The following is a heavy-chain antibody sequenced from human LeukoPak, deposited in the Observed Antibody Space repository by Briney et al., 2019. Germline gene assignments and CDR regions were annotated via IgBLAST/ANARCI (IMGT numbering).Heavy chain of an antibody. V-gene: IGHV3-33*06. D-gene: IGHD6-19*01. Sequence: PGRSLRLSCAASGFTFSSYGMHWVRQAPGKGLEWVAVIWYDGSNKYYADSVKGRFTTSRDNSKNTLYLQMNSLRAEDTAVYYCAKVAVAGTILDYWGQGTLVTVSS. CDR2: IWYDGSNK. J-gene: IGHJ4*02. CDR1: GFTFSSYG. CDR3: AKVAVAGTILDY.